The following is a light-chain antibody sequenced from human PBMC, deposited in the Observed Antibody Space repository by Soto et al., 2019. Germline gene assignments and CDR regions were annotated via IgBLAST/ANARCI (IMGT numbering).Light chain of an antibody. V-gene: IGLV2-14*01. CDR2: EVS. Sequence: QSALTQPASVAGSPGQSITISCAGTSSDVGGYDFVSWYQHHPGRAPKLLIYEVSGRPSGVSYRFSGSKSGNTASLIISGLQAEDEAYYYCSSYGSSGTSVFGTGTKGHRP. CDR1: SSDVGGYDF. J-gene: IGLJ1*01. CDR3: SSYGSSGTSV.